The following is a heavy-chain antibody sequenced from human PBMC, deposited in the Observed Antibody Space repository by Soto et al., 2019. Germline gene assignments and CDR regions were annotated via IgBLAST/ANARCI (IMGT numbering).Heavy chain of an antibody. J-gene: IGHJ6*02. D-gene: IGHD3-10*01. CDR2: IYYSGST. CDR1: GGSISSGDYY. CDR3: ARDTRLLWFGDYGMDV. Sequence: PSETLSLTCTVSGGSISSGDYYWSWIRQPPGKGLEWIGYIYYSGSTYYNPSLKSRVTISVDTSKNQFSLKLSSVTAADTAVYYCARDTRLLWFGDYGMDVWGQGTTVTVSS. V-gene: IGHV4-30-4*01.